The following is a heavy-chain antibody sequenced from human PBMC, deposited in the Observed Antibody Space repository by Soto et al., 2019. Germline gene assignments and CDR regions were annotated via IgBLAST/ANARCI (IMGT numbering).Heavy chain of an antibody. J-gene: IGHJ4*02. V-gene: IGHV4-39*01. CDR2: IYYSGST. Sequence: TLSLTCTVSGGSIISSSYYWGWIRQPPGKGLEWIGSIYYSGSTYYNPSLKSRVTISVDTSKNQFSLKLSSVTAADTAVYYCARSERSMVSDYWGQGTLVTVSS. CDR3: ARSERSMVSDY. D-gene: IGHD2-8*01. CDR1: GGSIISSSYY.